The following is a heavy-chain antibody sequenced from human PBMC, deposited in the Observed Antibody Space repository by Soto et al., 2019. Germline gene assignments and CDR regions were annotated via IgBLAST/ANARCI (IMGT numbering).Heavy chain of an antibody. D-gene: IGHD3-16*02. Sequence: QVQLVESGGGVVQPGRSLRLSCAASGFTFSSYAMHWVRQAPGKGLEWVAVISYDGSNKYYADSVKGRFTISRDNSNNTLYLQMNSLRAEDKAVYYCARVSGYDYVWGSYRPYYFDYWGQGTLVTVSS. V-gene: IGHV3-30-3*01. CDR1: GFTFSSYA. J-gene: IGHJ4*02. CDR2: ISYDGSNK. CDR3: ARVSGYDYVWGSYRPYYFDY.